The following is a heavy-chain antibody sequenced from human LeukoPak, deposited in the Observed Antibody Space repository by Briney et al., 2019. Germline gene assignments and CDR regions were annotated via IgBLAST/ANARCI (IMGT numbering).Heavy chain of an antibody. CDR3: ARDVGYRYAQMFFDI. CDR2: ISTSGSAM. CDR1: GFTFSDYY. Sequence: GGSLRLSCAASGFTFSDYYMSWIRQAPGKGLEWISYISTSGSAMYYADSVKGRFTNSRDNAKNSLYLQMNSLRAEDTAMYYCARDVGYRYAQMFFDIWGQGTMVTVSS. V-gene: IGHV3-11*01. D-gene: IGHD5-18*01. J-gene: IGHJ3*02.